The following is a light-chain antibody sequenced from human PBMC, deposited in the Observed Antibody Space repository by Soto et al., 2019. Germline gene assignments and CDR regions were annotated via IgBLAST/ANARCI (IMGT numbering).Light chain of an antibody. Sequence: QSVLTQPPSTSVTPGQRVTISCSGSRSNIGSNTVTWYQQLPGTAPKLLIYSNNQRPSGVPDRFSGSKSGTSASLAISGLQSEDEADYYCAAWDGSLNGSYVFGTGTKVTVL. J-gene: IGLJ1*01. CDR3: AAWDGSLNGSYV. V-gene: IGLV1-44*01. CDR2: SNN. CDR1: RSNIGSNT.